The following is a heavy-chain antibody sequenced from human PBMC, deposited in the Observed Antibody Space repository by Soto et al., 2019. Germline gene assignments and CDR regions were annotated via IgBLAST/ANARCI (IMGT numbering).Heavy chain of an antibody. Sequence: SVKVSCKASGGTFSSYAISWVRQAPGQGLEWMGGIIPIFGTANYAQKFQGRVTITADKSTSTAYMELSSLRSEDMAVDYCAREIVGITMVRGVIMGMDVWGQGTTVTVSS. V-gene: IGHV1-69*06. CDR1: GGTFSSYA. CDR3: AREIVGITMVRGVIMGMDV. J-gene: IGHJ6*02. D-gene: IGHD3-10*01. CDR2: IIPIFGTA.